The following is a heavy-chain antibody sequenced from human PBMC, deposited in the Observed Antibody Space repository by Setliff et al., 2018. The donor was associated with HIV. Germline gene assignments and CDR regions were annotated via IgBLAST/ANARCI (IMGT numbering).Heavy chain of an antibody. CDR3: ARGAAAAIMDSFYHYMAV. J-gene: IGHJ6*03. D-gene: IGHD3-16*01. V-gene: IGHV4-31*02. CDR1: GDSISSGGYY. CDR2: IYYSGST. Sequence: SSETLSLTCTVFGDSISSGGYYWSWIRQFPGKGLEWIGYIYYSGSTYYNPSLQSRVAMSVETSKNQFSLRLRSVTAADTAVYYCARGAAAAIMDSFYHYMAVWGKGTTVTVSS.